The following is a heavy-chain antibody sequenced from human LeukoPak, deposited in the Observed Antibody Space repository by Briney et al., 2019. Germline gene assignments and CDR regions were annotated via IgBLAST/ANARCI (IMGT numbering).Heavy chain of an antibody. CDR1: GGSIRGYY. D-gene: IGHD1-26*01. CDR3: ARAWESIAGYYFDY. J-gene: IGHJ4*02. Sequence: SETLSLTCNVSGGSIRGYYWSWIRQPPGKGLEWIAYMHDSGTTNSDPSLKSRVTISLDTFKNQLSLKLNSVTAADTAVYYCARAWESIAGYYFDYWGQGTLATVSS. V-gene: IGHV4-59*01. CDR2: MHDSGTT.